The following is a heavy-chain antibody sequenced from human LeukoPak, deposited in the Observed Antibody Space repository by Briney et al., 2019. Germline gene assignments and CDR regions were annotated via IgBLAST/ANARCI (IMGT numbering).Heavy chain of an antibody. CDR2: ISSSSSTI. V-gene: IGHV3-48*02. CDR3: ARDQKRYYDSSGYYDLAY. J-gene: IGHJ4*02. Sequence: GGSLRLSCAASGFTFSSYSMNWVRQAPGKGLEWVSYISSSSSTIYYADSVKGRFTISRDNAKNSLYLQMNSLRDEDTAVYYCARDQKRYYDSSGYYDLAYWGQGTLVTVSS. CDR1: GFTFSSYS. D-gene: IGHD3-22*01.